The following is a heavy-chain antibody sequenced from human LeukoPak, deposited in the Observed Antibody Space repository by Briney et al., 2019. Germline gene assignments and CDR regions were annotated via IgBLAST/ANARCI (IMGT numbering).Heavy chain of an antibody. V-gene: IGHV3-66*02. CDR2: IYSGGST. J-gene: IGHJ4*02. CDR3: ARGYYDSSGYYGFDY. D-gene: IGHD3-22*01. Sequence: SGGSLRFSCAASGFTVSSNYMSWVRQAPGKGLEWGSVIYSGGSTYYADSVKGRFTISRDNSKNTLYLQMNSLRAEDTAVYYCARGYYDSSGYYGFDYWGQGTLVTVSS. CDR1: GFTVSSNY.